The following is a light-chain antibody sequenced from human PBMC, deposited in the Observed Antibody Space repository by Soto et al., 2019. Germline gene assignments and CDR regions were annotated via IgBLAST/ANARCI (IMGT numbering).Light chain of an antibody. CDR2: GAS. Sequence: EIVMTQSPATLSVSPGERATLSCRASRSVSSNLAWYQQKPGQAPRLLMYGASTRATGIPARFSGSGSGTDFTLTISSLEPEDFAVYYCQQRSNWPSSLTFGGGTQVEIK. CDR1: RSVSSN. CDR3: QQRSNWPSSLT. J-gene: IGKJ4*01. V-gene: IGKV3-15*01.